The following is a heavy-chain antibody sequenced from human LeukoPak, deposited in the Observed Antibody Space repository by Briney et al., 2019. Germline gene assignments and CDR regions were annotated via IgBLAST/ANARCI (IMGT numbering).Heavy chain of an antibody. Sequence: SETLSLTCTVSGGSISSYYWSWIRQPPGKGLEYIAYIYYSGSTNYNPSLNSRVTTSVVTSKNQFSLKLSSVTAADTAVYYCASILYGANGFDYWGQGTLVTVSS. CDR1: GGSISSYY. CDR2: IYYSGST. V-gene: IGHV4-59*01. J-gene: IGHJ4*02. D-gene: IGHD4/OR15-4a*01. CDR3: ASILYGANGFDY.